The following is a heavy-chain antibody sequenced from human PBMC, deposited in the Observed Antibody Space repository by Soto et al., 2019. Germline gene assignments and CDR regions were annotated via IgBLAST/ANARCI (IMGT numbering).Heavy chain of an antibody. Sequence: PGGSLRRSCAASGFTFSSYEMNWVRQAPGKGLEWVSYITSSGSTKYYADSVEGRFTISRDNAKNSLYLQMNSLRAEDTAVYYCARRYCSSTSCLIDYWGQGTLVTVSS. V-gene: IGHV3-48*03. J-gene: IGHJ4*02. CDR2: ITSSGSTK. CDR3: ARRYCSSTSCLIDY. D-gene: IGHD2-2*01. CDR1: GFTFSSYE.